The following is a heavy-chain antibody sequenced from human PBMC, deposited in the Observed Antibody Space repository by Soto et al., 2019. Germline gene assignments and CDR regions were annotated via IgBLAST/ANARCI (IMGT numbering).Heavy chain of an antibody. Sequence: EVRLVESGGGLVQPGGSLRLSCAASGITISNYPMSWVRQAPGKGLDWVSGISGSGDTTYYADSAKGPFTISKDISKNSLFLQLDSLRVEDSALYFCVKDDGGYPSTAPHWGQGTLVTVSP. CDR3: VKDDGGYPSTAPH. CDR2: ISGSGDTT. J-gene: IGHJ4*02. D-gene: IGHD4-17*01. CDR1: GITISNYP. V-gene: IGHV3-23*04.